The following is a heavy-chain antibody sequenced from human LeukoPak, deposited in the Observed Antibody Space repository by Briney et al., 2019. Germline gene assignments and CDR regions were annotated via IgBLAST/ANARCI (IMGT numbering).Heavy chain of an antibody. CDR3: ARGRGSALGYGMDV. J-gene: IGHJ6*02. Sequence: GGSLRLSCAASRFTFSSYWMHWVRQAPGEGLVWVSRINSDGSSTSYADSVKGRFTISRDNAKNTLYLQMNSLRAEDTAVYYCARGRGSALGYGMDVWGQGTTVTVSS. CDR1: RFTFSSYW. V-gene: IGHV3-74*01. CDR2: INSDGSST. D-gene: IGHD3-16*01.